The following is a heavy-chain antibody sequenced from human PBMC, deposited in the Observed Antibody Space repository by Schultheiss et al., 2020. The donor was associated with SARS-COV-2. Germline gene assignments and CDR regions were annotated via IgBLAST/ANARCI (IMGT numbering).Heavy chain of an antibody. D-gene: IGHD3-22*01. Sequence: SETLSLTCSVSGTSITGFFWTWIRQSPGKGLEWIGYIYHSGSTYYNPSLKSRVTISVDRSKNQFSLKLTSVTAADTAVYYCARVDSSGPDLFDYWGQGTLVTVSS. V-gene: IGHV4-30-2*06. CDR3: ARVDSSGPDLFDY. J-gene: IGHJ4*02. CDR1: GTSITGFF. CDR2: IYHSGST.